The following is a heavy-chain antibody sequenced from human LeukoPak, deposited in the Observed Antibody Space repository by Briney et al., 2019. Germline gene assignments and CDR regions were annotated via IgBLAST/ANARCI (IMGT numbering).Heavy chain of an antibody. CDR2: ISISGVTK. Sequence: LAGGSLRLSCATSGFTFSRYDYNWVRQAPGKGLEWISYISISGVTKYYADSVRGRFTVSRDNARDSLYLQMDSLRAEDTATYYCTSHGSTYYFDYCDREPRSPSP. CDR1: GFTFSRYD. D-gene: IGHD5/OR15-5a*01. J-gene: IGHJ4*02. CDR3: TSHGSTYYFDY. V-gene: IGHV3-48*03.